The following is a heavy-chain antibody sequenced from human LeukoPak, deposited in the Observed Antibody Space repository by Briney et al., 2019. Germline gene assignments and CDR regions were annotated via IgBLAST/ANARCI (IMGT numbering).Heavy chain of an antibody. CDR3: AKDSLDYYDSSGYAVGAFDI. J-gene: IGHJ3*02. V-gene: IGHV3-23*01. Sequence: PGGSLRLSCAASGFTFSSYAMSWVRQAPGKGLEWVSAISGSGGSTCYADSVKGRFTISRDNSKNTLYLQMNSLRAEDTAVYYCAKDSLDYYDSSGYAVGAFDIWGQGTMVTVSS. CDR1: GFTFSSYA. D-gene: IGHD3-22*01. CDR2: ISGSGGST.